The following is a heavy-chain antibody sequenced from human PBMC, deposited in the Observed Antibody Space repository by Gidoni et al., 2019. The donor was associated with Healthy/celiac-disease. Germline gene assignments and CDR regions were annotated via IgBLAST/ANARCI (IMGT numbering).Heavy chain of an antibody. CDR1: GFTFSSYG. V-gene: IGHV3-33*01. D-gene: IGHD6-6*01. CDR3: ARGADSSSSDAFDI. J-gene: IGHJ3*02. CDR2: IWYDGSNK. Sequence: QVQLVESGGGVVQPGRSLRLSCAASGFTFSSYGRHWVRQAPGKGLEWVAVIWYDGSNKYYADSVKGRFTISRDNSKNTLYLQMNSLRAEDTAVYYCARGADSSSSDAFDIWGQGTMVTVSS.